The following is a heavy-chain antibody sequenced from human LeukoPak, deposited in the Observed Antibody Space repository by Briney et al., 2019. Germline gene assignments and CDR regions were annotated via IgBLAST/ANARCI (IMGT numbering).Heavy chain of an antibody. V-gene: IGHV3-53*01. CDR1: GSTVSSNY. CDR3: ARVGITIFGAEEY. CDR2: IYSGGST. Sequence: GGSLRLSCAASGSTVSSNYMSWVRQAPGKGLEWVSVIYSGGSTYYADSVKGRFTISRDNSKNTLYLQMNSLRAEDTAVYYCARVGITIFGAEEYWGQGTLVTVSS. D-gene: IGHD3-3*01. J-gene: IGHJ4*02.